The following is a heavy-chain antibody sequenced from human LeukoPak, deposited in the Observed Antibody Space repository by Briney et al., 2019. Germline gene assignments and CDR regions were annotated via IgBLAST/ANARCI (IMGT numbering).Heavy chain of an antibody. CDR2: ITSDGSAT. D-gene: IGHD2-15*01. CDR3: ARDASPGYFDL. Sequence: SGGSLRLSCAVSGFTFSSYWMHWVRQGPGKGLAWVSRITSDGSATDYADSVKGRFTISRDNAKNTLYLHVDSLRAEDTAVYYCARDASPGYFDLWGRGTLVTVSS. V-gene: IGHV3-74*01. J-gene: IGHJ2*01. CDR1: GFTFSSYW.